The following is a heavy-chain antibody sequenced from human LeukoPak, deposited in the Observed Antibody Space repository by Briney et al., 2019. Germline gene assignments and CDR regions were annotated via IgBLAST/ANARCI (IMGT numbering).Heavy chain of an antibody. D-gene: IGHD3-10*01. CDR3: ARVPRITPPRITMVRGDPDPSYYYMDV. V-gene: IGHV1-46*01. Sequence: ASVKVSCKASGYTFTGYYFHWVRQAPGQGLEWMGIINPSGGSTSYAQKFQGRVTMTRDTSTSTVYMELSSLRSEDTAVYYCARVPRITPPRITMVRGDPDPSYYYMDVWGKGTTVTVSS. J-gene: IGHJ6*03. CDR2: INPSGGST. CDR1: GYTFTGYY.